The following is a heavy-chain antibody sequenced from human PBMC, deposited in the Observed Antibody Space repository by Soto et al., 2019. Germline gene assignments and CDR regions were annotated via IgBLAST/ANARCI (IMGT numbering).Heavy chain of an antibody. D-gene: IGHD2-15*01. CDR2: INAGNGNT. J-gene: IGHJ4*02. CDR3: ARGPGGPDGPGDY. CDR1: GYTFTSYA. Sequence: VKVSCKASGYTFTSYAMHWVRQPPGQRLEWMGWINAGNGNTKYSQKFQGRVTITRDTSASTAYMELSSLRSEDTAVYYCARGPGGPDGPGDYWGQGTLVTVSS. V-gene: IGHV1-3*01.